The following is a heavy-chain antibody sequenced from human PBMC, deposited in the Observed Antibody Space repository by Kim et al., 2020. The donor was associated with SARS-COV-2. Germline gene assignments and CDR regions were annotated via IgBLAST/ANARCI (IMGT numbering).Heavy chain of an antibody. Sequence: PYLTRRVTISVDTSKNHFSRKLSSVTAAATAVYYCARFGSGWYEWAFDYWGQGTLVTVSS. D-gene: IGHD6-19*01. V-gene: IGHV4-61*03. J-gene: IGHJ4*02. CDR3: ARFGSGWYEWAFDY.